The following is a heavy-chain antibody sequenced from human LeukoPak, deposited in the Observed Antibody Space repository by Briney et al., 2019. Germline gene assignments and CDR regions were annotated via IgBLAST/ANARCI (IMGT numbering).Heavy chain of an antibody. V-gene: IGHV4-39*07. CDR3: ARGRECSGGSCYFWLGYYMDV. J-gene: IGHJ6*03. Sequence: PSETLSLTCTVSGGSISSSSYYWGWIRQPPGKGLEWIGSIYYSGSTYYNPSLKSRVTISVDTSKNQYSLKLSSVTAADTAVYYCARGRECSGGSCYFWLGYYMDVWGKGTTVTVSS. CDR1: GGSISSSSYY. D-gene: IGHD2-15*01. CDR2: IYYSGST.